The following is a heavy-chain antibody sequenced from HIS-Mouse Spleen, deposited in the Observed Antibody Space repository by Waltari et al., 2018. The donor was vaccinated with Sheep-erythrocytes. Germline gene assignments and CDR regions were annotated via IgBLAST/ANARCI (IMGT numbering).Heavy chain of an antibody. CDR1: GGSFSGYY. V-gene: IGHV4-34*01. CDR3: AREATYSSSSGWFDP. Sequence: QVQLQQWGAGLLKPSETLSLTCAVYGGSFSGYYWSWIRQPPGKGLEWIGEINHSGSTNYNPSLKRGVTISVDMSRNQVSLKLGAGTAAATAVYDCAREATYSSSSGWFDPWGQGTLVTVSS. J-gene: IGHJ5*02. D-gene: IGHD6-6*01. CDR2: INHSGST.